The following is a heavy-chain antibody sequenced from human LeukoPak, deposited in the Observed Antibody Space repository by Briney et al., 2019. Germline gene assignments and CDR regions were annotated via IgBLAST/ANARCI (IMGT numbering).Heavy chain of an antibody. Sequence: PSGTLSLTCAVSGSSISSSNWWSWVRQPPGKGLEWIGEIYHSGSTNYNPSLKSRVTISVDKSKNQFSLKLSSVTAADTAVYYCASQGGYCSGGSCYSNLYWYFDLWGRGTLVTVSS. CDR3: ASQGGYCSGGSCYSNLYWYFDL. CDR2: IYHSGST. CDR1: GSSISSSNW. V-gene: IGHV4-4*02. J-gene: IGHJ2*01. D-gene: IGHD2-15*01.